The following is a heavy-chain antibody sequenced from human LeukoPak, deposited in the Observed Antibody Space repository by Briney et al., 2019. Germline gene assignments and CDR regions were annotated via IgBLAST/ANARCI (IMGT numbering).Heavy chain of an antibody. J-gene: IGHJ4*02. Sequence: GGSLRLSCAASGSTFSSHTMNWVRQAPGKGLEWVANIKQDGSEKYYVDSVKGRFTISRDNAKNSLYLQMNSLRAEDTAVYYCAKELYTVDIAMVMAWGQGTLVTVSS. CDR1: GSTFSSHT. D-gene: IGHD5-18*01. V-gene: IGHV3-7*01. CDR3: AKELYTVDIAMVMA. CDR2: IKQDGSEK.